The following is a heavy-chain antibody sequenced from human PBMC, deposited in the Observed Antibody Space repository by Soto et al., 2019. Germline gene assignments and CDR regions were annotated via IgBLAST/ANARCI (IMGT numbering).Heavy chain of an antibody. CDR3: ARLGGTRNIVVVPAASENYKTDY. CDR1: GGSFSGYY. V-gene: IGHV4-34*01. D-gene: IGHD2-2*01. CDR2: INHSGST. Sequence: SETLSLTCAVYGGSFSGYYWSWIRQPPGKGLEWIGEINHSGSTNYNPSLKSRVTISVDTSKNQFSLKLSSVTAADTAVYYCARLGGTRNIVVVPAASENYKTDYWGQGTLVTVSS. J-gene: IGHJ4*02.